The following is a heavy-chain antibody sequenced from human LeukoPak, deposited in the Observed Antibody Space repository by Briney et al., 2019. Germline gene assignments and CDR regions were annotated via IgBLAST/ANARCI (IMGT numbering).Heavy chain of an antibody. CDR2: FDPEDGET. D-gene: IGHD1-26*01. CDR1: GYTLTGLS. V-gene: IGHV1-24*01. J-gene: IGHJ3*02. Sequence: ASVKVSCKVSGYTLTGLSMHWVRQAPGKGLEWMGGFDPEDGETIYAQKFQGRVTMTEDTSTDTAYMELSSLRSEDTAVYYCATQVGATGRAFDIWGQGTMVTVSS. CDR3: ATQVGATGRAFDI.